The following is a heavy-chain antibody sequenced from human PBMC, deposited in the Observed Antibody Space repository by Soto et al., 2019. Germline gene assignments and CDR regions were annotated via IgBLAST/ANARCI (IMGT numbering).Heavy chain of an antibody. CDR2: IKEDGSEK. V-gene: IGHV3-7*01. CDR3: ARPERNSKYHPLLS. Sequence: GGSLILSCIASGFSFGNDWMGWVRQAPGKGLEWVANIKEDGSEKFSVDSVRGRFTISRDNAKNSLYLQMNSLRADDTAVYYCARPERNSKYHPLLSWGQGTLVTVSS. J-gene: IGHJ4*02. CDR1: GFSFGNDW. D-gene: IGHD1-1*01.